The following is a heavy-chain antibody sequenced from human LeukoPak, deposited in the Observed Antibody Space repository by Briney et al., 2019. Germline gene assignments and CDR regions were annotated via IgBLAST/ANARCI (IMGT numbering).Heavy chain of an antibody. Sequence: ASVKVSCKASGYTFTGYYMHWVRQAPGQGLEWMGWINPNSGGTNYAQKFQGRVTMTRDTSISTAYMELSRLRSDDTAVYYCARNCSSTSCYDYWGQGTLVTVSS. CDR2: INPNSGGT. CDR1: GYTFTGYY. V-gene: IGHV1-2*02. D-gene: IGHD2-2*01. J-gene: IGHJ4*02. CDR3: ARNCSSTSCYDY.